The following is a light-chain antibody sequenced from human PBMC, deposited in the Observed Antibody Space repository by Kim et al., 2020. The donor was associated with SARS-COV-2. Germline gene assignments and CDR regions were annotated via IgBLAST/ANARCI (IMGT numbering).Light chain of an antibody. CDR1: QSVSSN. CDR2: GAS. V-gene: IGKV3-15*01. Sequence: VSPGERATLSCMASQSVSSNLACYQPNPGQAPRLLIYGASTSATGIPARFSGSGSGTEYTLTISGLQSEDFAVDYCQQYNNWPRTFGQGTKVDIK. CDR3: QQYNNWPRT. J-gene: IGKJ1*01.